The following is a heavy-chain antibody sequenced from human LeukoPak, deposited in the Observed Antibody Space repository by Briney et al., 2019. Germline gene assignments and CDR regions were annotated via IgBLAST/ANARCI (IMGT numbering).Heavy chain of an antibody. Sequence: GGSLRLSCAASGFTFGDYAMSWVRQAPGKGLEWVGFIRSKAYGGTTEYAASVKGRFTISRDDSKSIAYLQMNSLKTEDTAVYYCTRGLSYDPWSVYYMDVWGKGTTVTVSS. V-gene: IGHV3-49*04. CDR1: GFTFGDYA. J-gene: IGHJ6*03. D-gene: IGHD5-12*01. CDR2: IRSKAYGGTT. CDR3: TRGLSYDPWSVYYMDV.